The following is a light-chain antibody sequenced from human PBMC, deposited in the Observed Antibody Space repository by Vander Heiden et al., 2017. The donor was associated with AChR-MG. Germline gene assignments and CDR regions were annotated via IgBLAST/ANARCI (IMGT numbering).Light chain of an antibody. J-gene: IGKJ2*01. V-gene: IGKV1-39*01. CDR3: QHSFTPSST. CDR2: AAS. Sequence: DIQMTQSPSSLSASVGDRVTITCRASQSVATYLNWYQQIAGKAPKLLIYAASSWQSGVPSRFSGSGSGTDFTLTISSLQPEDFATYYCQHSFTPSSTFGQGTKLDIK. CDR1: QSVATY.